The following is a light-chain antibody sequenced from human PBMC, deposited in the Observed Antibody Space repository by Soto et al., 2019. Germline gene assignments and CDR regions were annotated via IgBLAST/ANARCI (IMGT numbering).Light chain of an antibody. J-gene: IGKJ5*01. CDR1: QDITNY. CDR3: QQYDSLPST. CDR2: DAS. V-gene: IGKV1-33*01. Sequence: DIQMTQSPSSLSASVGDRVTITCQASQDITNYLNWYQQTAGKAPKLLIYDASNLETGVPSSFSGSGSGTHFTFTISSLQPEDIATYYCQQYDSLPSTFGQGTRLEIK.